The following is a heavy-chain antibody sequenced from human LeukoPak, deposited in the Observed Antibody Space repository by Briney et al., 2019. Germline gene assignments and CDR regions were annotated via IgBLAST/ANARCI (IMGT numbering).Heavy chain of an antibody. D-gene: IGHD3-10*01. CDR2: INPNSGDT. V-gene: IGHV1-2*02. CDR1: GYTFTAYY. Sequence: ASVKVSCKASGYTFTAYYMHWVRQAPGQGLEWMGWINPNSGDTKIAQKFQGRVTMTRDTSISTAYMELSSLRSDDTAVYYCARVTVVRGAPDYYFDYWGQGTLVTVSS. CDR3: ARVTVVRGAPDYYFDY. J-gene: IGHJ4*02.